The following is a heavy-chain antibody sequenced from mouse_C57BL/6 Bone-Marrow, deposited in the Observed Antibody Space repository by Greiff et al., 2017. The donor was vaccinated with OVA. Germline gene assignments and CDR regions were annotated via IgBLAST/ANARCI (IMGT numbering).Heavy chain of an antibody. Sequence: VQLKQSGAELVRPGASVKLSCTASGFNIKDDYMHWVKQRPEQGLEWIGWIDPENGDTEYASKFQGKATITADTSSNTAYLQLSSLTSEDTAVYYCTTTTVVARYFDVWGTGTTVTVSS. D-gene: IGHD1-1*01. CDR2: IDPENGDT. J-gene: IGHJ1*03. CDR1: GFNIKDDY. CDR3: TTTTVVARYFDV. V-gene: IGHV14-4*01.